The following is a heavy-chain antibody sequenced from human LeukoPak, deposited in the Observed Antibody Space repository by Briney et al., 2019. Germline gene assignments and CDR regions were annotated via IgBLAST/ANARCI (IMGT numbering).Heavy chain of an antibody. CDR1: AGSMTSYY. V-gene: IGHV4-4*07. J-gene: IGHJ6*03. CDR2: IYTSGSS. CDR3: ARSLVVQGYYYYYYMDV. Sequence: PSETLSLTCTVSAGSMTSYYWNWIRQPAGKGLEWIGRIYTSGSSDYRSSLKSRVSMSVDTSKNQFYLKVRSVTAADTATYYCARSLVVQGYYYYYYMDVWGKGTTVTVSS. D-gene: IGHD2-2*01.